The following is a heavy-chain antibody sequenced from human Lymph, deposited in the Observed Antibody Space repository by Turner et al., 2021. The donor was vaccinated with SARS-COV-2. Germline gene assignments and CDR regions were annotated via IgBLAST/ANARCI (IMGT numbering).Heavy chain of an antibody. V-gene: IGHV3-33*01. J-gene: IGHJ6*02. CDR1: GFTFRTYG. CDR3: ARGSAGGDV. D-gene: IGHD6-13*01. CDR2: IWFDGSNK. Sequence: QVQLVESGGGVVRPGRSLRLSCAASGFTFRTYGMHWVRQAPVKGLEWVAMIWFDGSNKYYADSVKGRFTISRDNSKNTLYLQMNNLRAEDTAVYYCARGSAGGDVWGQGTTVTVSS.